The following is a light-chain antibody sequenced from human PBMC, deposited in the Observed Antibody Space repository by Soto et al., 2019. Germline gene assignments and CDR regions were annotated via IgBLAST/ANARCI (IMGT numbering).Light chain of an antibody. J-gene: IGKJ5*01. CDR3: KHSYNTPIT. Sequence: DIQMTQSPSSLSASVGDRVTITCRASRIIDTYVDWYQQKPGKAPDLLIYLASTLQVGVPSRFSGSGSGTDFTLTIGGXQPEDFATYYCKHSYNTPITFGQGTRLEIK. V-gene: IGKV1-39*01. CDR2: LAS. CDR1: RIIDTY.